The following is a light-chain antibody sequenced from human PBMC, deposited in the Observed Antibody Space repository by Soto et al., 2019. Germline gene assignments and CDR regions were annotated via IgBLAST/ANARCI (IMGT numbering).Light chain of an antibody. CDR1: ISDVGGYNY. Sequence: QSVLTQPSSLSGYPGQSITISCTGRISDVGGYNYVSWYQQHPGKAPKFMIYDVSKRPSGIPDRFSGSKSGYTAFLTVSGLQAEDEADYYCSSFVGGNTYVYRTGTKVNVL. V-gene: IGLV2-8*01. CDR3: SSFVGGNTYV. CDR2: DVS. J-gene: IGLJ1*01.